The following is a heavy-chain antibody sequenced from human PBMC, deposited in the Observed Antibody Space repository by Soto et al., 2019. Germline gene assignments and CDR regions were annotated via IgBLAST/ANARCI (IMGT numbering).Heavy chain of an antibody. Sequence: QLQLQESGPGLVKPSETLSLTCTVSGGSISSSSYYWGWIRQPPGKGLEWIGSIYYSGSTYYNPALQSRVTISVDTSKNQFSLQLSSVTAADTAVYYCARRRGRGTDWGQGTLVTVSS. J-gene: IGHJ4*02. CDR3: ARRRGRGTD. V-gene: IGHV4-39*01. CDR1: GGSISSSSYY. CDR2: IYYSGST. D-gene: IGHD2-15*01.